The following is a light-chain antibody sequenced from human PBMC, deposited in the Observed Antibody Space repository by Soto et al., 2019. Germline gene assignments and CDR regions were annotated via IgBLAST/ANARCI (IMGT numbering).Light chain of an antibody. V-gene: IGLV2-23*01. J-gene: IGLJ1*01. CDR3: CSSAPESTYV. Sequence: QSALTQPASVSGSPGQSITISCTGTSSDVGAYNYVSWYQHHPGKVPKLLIYKGTQRPSGVSSRFSGSTSGNAASLTISGLQADDEADYFCCSSAPESTYVFGTGTKVTV. CDR2: KGT. CDR1: SSDVGAYNY.